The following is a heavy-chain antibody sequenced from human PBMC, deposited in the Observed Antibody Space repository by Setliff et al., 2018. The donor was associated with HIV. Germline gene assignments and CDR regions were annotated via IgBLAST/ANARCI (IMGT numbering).Heavy chain of an antibody. Sequence: SETLSLTCTVSGGSIRSHYWSWIRQPPGKRLEWIGYIYYSGSTNYNPSLKSRATISVDTAKNQFSLKLSSVTAADTAVYYCARLRGSYDFSNWFDPWGQGTQVTVSS. CDR2: IYYSGST. V-gene: IGHV4-59*11. CDR1: GGSIRSHY. CDR3: ARLRGSYDFSNWFDP. J-gene: IGHJ5*02. D-gene: IGHD3-3*01.